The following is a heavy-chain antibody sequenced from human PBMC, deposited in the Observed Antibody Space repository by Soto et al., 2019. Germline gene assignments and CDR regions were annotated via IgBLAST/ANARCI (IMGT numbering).Heavy chain of an antibody. D-gene: IGHD6-6*01. J-gene: IGHJ3*02. Sequence: QVQLQESGPGLVKPSQTLSLTCTVSGGSISSGGYYWSWIRQHPEKGLEWIGYIYYTGNTYYNASLKSRVTISVDTSNNQFSLKLSSVTAADTAVYYCAWVGISSSDAFDIWGQGTTVTVSS. V-gene: IGHV4-31*03. CDR2: IYYTGNT. CDR3: AWVGISSSDAFDI. CDR1: GGSISSGGYY.